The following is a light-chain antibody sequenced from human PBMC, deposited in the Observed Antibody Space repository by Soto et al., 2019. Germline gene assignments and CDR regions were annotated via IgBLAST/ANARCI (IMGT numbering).Light chain of an antibody. J-gene: IGKJ3*01. CDR3: QQSYSTPRT. CDR2: AAS. CDR1: QSISSY. Sequence: DIQMTQSPSSLSASVGDRVTITCRASQSISSYLNWYQQKPGKAPKLLIYAASSLQSGVPSRFSGSGSGTDSTLTISSLQPEDFATYYCQQSYSTPRTFCPGTKVDIK. V-gene: IGKV1-39*01.